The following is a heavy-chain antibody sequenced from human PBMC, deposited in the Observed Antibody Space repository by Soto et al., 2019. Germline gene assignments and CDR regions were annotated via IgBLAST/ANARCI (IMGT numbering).Heavy chain of an antibody. CDR3: ARVITVTPVGYYGMDV. CDR2: ITPIFGTT. CDR1: GGTFSNYA. Sequence: QVQLVQSGAEVKKPGSSVKVSCKASGGTFSNYAISWVRQAPGPGLEWMGGITPIFGTTTYAQRLQGRGTITADESSTTAYMELSSLRSEDTAVYYCARVITVTPVGYYGMDVWGQGTTVTVS. V-gene: IGHV1-69*01. J-gene: IGHJ6*02. D-gene: IGHD4-4*01.